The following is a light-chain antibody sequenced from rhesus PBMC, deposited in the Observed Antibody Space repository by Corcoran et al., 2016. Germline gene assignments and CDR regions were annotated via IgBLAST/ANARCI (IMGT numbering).Light chain of an antibody. J-gene: IGKJ3*01. CDR2: KAS. CDR1: QGISTY. V-gene: IGKV1-43*02. Sequence: DIQMTQSPSSLSASVGDRVTITCRASQGISTYLNWYQQKPGKAPKRLISKASSVESGVPSRFSGSGSVTDFTLTISSPQPEDFATYYCLQYNSDPFTFGPGTKLDIK. CDR3: LQYNSDPFT.